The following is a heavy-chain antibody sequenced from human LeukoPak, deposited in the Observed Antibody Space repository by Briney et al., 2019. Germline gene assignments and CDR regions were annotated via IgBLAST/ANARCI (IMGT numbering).Heavy chain of an antibody. CDR3: VRCDFGSGSYYSYFDY. J-gene: IGHJ4*02. CDR1: GGSINSYS. CDR2: IYYGGST. D-gene: IGHD3-10*01. Sequence: SETRSLTCTVSGGSINSYSWSWIRQPPGKGLEWIGYIYYGGSTTYNPSLKSRVTMSLDTSKKQFSLKLSSVTAADTAVYYCVRCDFGSGSYYSYFDYWGQGTLVTVSS. V-gene: IGHV4-59*01.